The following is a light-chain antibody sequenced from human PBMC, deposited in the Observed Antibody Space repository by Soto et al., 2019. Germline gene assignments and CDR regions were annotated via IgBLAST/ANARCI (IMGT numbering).Light chain of an antibody. Sequence: SYELTQPPSVSVAPGQTARISCGGNNIGRKSLHWCQQKPGRAPVVVVYDDSDRPSGIPERFSGANSGDTATLTISRVEAGDEADYYCHVWDSSSGHYIFGTGTKVTVL. CDR3: HVWDSSSGHYI. CDR2: DDS. CDR1: NIGRKS. V-gene: IGLV3-21*02. J-gene: IGLJ1*01.